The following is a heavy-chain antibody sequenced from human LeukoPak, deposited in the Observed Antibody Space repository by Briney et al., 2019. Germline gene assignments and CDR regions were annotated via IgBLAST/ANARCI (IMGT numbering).Heavy chain of an antibody. Sequence: GGSLRLSCAASGFTFSSYSMNWGRQAPGKGLEWVSSISSSSSYIYYADSVKGRVTISRDNSQNTLHLQMNSLRAEDTAVYYCARGRSEHDYDNSGYFLDYWGQGTLVTVSS. CDR1: GFTFSSYS. CDR2: ISSSSSYI. CDR3: ARGRSEHDYDNSGYFLDY. J-gene: IGHJ4*02. D-gene: IGHD3-22*01. V-gene: IGHV3-21*01.